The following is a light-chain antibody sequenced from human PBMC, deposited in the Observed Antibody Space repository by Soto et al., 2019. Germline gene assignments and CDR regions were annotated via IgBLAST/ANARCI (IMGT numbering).Light chain of an antibody. CDR1: QSVNTY. CDR2: DAS. J-gene: IGKJ5*01. CDR3: QQRYNWPPIT. Sequence: EVVLTQSPATLSLSPGERATLSCRASQSVNTYLAWYQQKPGQAPRLLIYDASNRATGIPARFSGSGSGTDLTLTISSLEPEDFAVYYCQQRYNWPPITFGQGTRLEI. V-gene: IGKV3-11*01.